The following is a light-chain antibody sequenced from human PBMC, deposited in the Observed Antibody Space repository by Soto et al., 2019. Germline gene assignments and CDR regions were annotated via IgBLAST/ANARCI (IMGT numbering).Light chain of an antibody. J-gene: IGKJ1*01. CDR3: QQDESSWT. CDR1: QSISSTF. V-gene: IGKV3-20*01. Sequence: EIVLTQSPGTLSLTAGEGATLSCRASQSISSTFLAWYQHKPGQAPRVLIYGASRRAAGIPDRFSGSGSGTDFTLTISRLEPEDFALYYCQQDESSWTFGQGTKVEMK. CDR2: GAS.